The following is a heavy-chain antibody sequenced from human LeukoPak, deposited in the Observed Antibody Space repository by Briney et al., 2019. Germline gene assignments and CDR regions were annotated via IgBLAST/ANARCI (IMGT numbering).Heavy chain of an antibody. CDR3: AKHKENYGDSCLDDY. CDR2: ISGSAHII. CDR1: GFTFSNYA. V-gene: IGHV3-23*01. Sequence: SGGSLRLSCVGSGFTFSNYAMSWVRQAPGKGLDWVSVISGSAHIIRYADSVKGRFTISRDNSKSTLYLQMNSLRAEDTAVYYCAKHKENYGDSCLDDYWGQGTLVTVSS. J-gene: IGHJ4*02. D-gene: IGHD4-17*01.